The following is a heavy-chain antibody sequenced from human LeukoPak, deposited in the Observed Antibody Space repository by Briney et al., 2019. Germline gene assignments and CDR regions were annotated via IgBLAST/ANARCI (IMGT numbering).Heavy chain of an antibody. D-gene: IGHD1-14*01. CDR3: ASWAGGNAPVASFDY. J-gene: IGHJ4*02. Sequence: ASVKVSRKPSGYSFTGYYMHWMRQAPGQGLEWMGWINLNSGDTNYAEKFQGRVTMTRDTSISTAYVELSRLRYDDTAVYYCASWAGGNAPVASFDYWGQGTLVTVSS. CDR2: INLNSGDT. V-gene: IGHV1-2*02. CDR1: GYSFTGYY.